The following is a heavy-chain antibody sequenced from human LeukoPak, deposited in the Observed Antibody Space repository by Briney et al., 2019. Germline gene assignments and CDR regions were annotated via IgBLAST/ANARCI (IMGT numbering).Heavy chain of an antibody. Sequence: SETLSLTCAVYGGSFSGYYWSWIRQPPGKGLEWIGEINHSGSTNYNPSLKSRVTISVDTSKNQFSLKLSSVTAADTAVYYCARLKYSSGKWADYWGQGTLVTVSS. CDR3: ARLKYSSGKWADY. D-gene: IGHD6-19*01. J-gene: IGHJ4*02. CDR1: GGSFSGYY. CDR2: INHSGST. V-gene: IGHV4-34*01.